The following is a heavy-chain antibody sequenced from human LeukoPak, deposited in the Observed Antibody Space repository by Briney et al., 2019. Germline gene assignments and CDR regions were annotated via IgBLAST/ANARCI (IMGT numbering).Heavy chain of an antibody. CDR3: ARDHCGGDCYPVNAFDI. CDR2: ISSSGSTI. J-gene: IGHJ3*02. V-gene: IGHV3-11*01. Sequence: GGSLRLSCAASGFTFSDYYMSWIRQAPGKGLEWVSYISSSGSTIYYADSVKGRFTISRDNAENSLYLQMNSLRAEDTAVYYCARDHCGGDCYPVNAFDIWGQGTMVTVSS. D-gene: IGHD2-21*02. CDR1: GFTFSDYY.